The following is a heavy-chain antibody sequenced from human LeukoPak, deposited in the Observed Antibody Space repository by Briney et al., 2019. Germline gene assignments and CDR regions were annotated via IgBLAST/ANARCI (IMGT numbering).Heavy chain of an antibody. Sequence: PSETLSLTCIVSGGSIRSYYWSWIRQTPGKGLEWIGYFSYSGNTNYNPSLKSRVTMSVDTSKNQFSLKLTSVTAADTAVYFCARESDTSGPIDYWGQGRLVAVSS. CDR3: ARESDTSGPIDY. V-gene: IGHV4-59*01. CDR1: GGSIRSYY. J-gene: IGHJ4*02. D-gene: IGHD3-22*01. CDR2: FSYSGNT.